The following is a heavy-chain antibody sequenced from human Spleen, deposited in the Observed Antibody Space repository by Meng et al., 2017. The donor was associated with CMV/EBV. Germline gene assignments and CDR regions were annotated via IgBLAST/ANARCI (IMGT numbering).Heavy chain of an antibody. J-gene: IGHJ6*02. CDR3: ARRSGSYYYYGMDV. CDR2: VHYSGTT. V-gene: IGHV4-39*07. CDR1: GGSVSSSSYY. Sequence: SETLSLTCTVSGGSVSSSSYYWGWVRRPPGKGLEWIGSVHYSGTTYYNVSLTSRVTISADTSKNQFSLKLSSVTAADTAVYYCARRSGSYYYYGMDVWGQGTTVTVSS. D-gene: IGHD1-26*01.